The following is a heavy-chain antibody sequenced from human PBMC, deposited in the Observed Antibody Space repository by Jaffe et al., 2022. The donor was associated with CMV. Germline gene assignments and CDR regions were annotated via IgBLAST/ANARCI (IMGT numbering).Heavy chain of an antibody. J-gene: IGHJ6*02. D-gene: IGHD2-15*01. V-gene: IGHV4-39*01. Sequence: QLQLQESGPGLVKPSETLSLTCTVSGGSISSSSYYWGWIRQPPGKGLEWIGSIYYSGSTYYNPSLKSRVTISVDTSKNQFSLKLSSVTAADTAVYYCARLECSGGSCYKRYYYGMDVWGQGTTVTVSS. CDR1: GGSISSSSYY. CDR2: IYYSGST. CDR3: ARLECSGGSCYKRYYYGMDV.